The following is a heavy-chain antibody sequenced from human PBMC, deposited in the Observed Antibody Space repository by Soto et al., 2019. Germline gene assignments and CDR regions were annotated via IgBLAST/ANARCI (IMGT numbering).Heavy chain of an antibody. D-gene: IGHD6-13*01. J-gene: IGHJ6*02. CDR1: GFTFSSYW. CDR2: IKQDGSEK. Sequence: VGSLRLSCAASGFTFSSYWMSWVRQAPGKGLEWVANIKQDGSEKYYVDSVKGRFTISRDNAKNSLYLQMNSLRTEDTAMYYCARWADSSSWYFGLRMDVWGQGTTVTVSS. CDR3: ARWADSSSWYFGLRMDV. V-gene: IGHV3-7*03.